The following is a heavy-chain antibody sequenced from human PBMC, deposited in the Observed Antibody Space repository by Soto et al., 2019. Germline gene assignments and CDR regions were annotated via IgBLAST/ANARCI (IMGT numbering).Heavy chain of an antibody. J-gene: IGHJ5*02. CDR2: ISSSSSYI. D-gene: IGHD4-17*01. V-gene: IGHV3-21*01. Sequence: EVQLVESGGGLVKPGGSLRLSCAASGFTFSSYSMNWVRQAPGKGLEWVSSISSSSSYIYYADSVKGRFTISRDNAKNSLYLQMNSLRAEDTAVYYCASSYDYGDYISWFAPWGQGTLVTVSS. CDR1: GFTFSSYS. CDR3: ASSYDYGDYISWFAP.